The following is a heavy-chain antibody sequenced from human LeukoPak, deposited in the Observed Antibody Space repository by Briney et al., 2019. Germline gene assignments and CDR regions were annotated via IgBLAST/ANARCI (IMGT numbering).Heavy chain of an antibody. CDR1: GFTFSSYS. Sequence: PGGSLRLSCAASGFTFSSYSMNWVRQAPGKGPEWVANINKDGSEKYYVDSLKGRFTISRDNAENSLYLQMNSLRAEDTAVYYCATYSTGRYKGLEYWGQGTLVTVSS. D-gene: IGHD6-19*01. V-gene: IGHV3-7*03. CDR3: ATYSTGRYKGLEY. CDR2: INKDGSEK. J-gene: IGHJ4*02.